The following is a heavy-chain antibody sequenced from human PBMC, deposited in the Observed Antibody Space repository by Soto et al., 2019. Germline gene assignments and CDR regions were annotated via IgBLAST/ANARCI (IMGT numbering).Heavy chain of an antibody. CDR1: GFTFSDSW. Sequence: EVQLVESGGGLVQPWGSLRLSCTASGFTFSDSWMTWVRQAPGKGLEWVARIKPDESEKKYADSVKGRFSISRDNAKNSMYLQMDSLRGEDTDVYYCVRGGSNYASWGQGTLVTVSS. CDR2: IKPDESEK. J-gene: IGHJ5*02. CDR3: VRGGSNYAS. D-gene: IGHD4-4*01. V-gene: IGHV3-7*01.